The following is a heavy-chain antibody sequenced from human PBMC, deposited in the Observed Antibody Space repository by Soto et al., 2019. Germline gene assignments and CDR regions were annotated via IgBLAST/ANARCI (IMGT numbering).Heavy chain of an antibody. J-gene: IGHJ4*02. CDR1: GGSFSGYY. CDR2: INHSGST. Sequence: SETLSLTCAVYGGSFSGYYWSWIRQPPGKGLEWIGEINHSGSTNYNPSLKSRVTISVDTSKNQFSLKLSSVTAADTAVYYCARGINYWGQGTLVTVSS. CDR3: ARGINY. V-gene: IGHV4-34*01.